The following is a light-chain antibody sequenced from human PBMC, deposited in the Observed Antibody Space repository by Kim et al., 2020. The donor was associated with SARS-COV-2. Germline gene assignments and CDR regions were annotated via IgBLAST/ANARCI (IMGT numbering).Light chain of an antibody. J-gene: IGKJ2*01. Sequence: AIQLTQSPSSLSASVRDRITITCRASQGIRDDLGWYQQKPGQAPKLLIYAASSLESGVPSRFSGSGFGTDFTLTISSLQPEDRGTYYCLQDFSYPWTFGQGTKLEI. V-gene: IGKV1-6*01. CDR1: QGIRDD. CDR2: AAS. CDR3: LQDFSYPWT.